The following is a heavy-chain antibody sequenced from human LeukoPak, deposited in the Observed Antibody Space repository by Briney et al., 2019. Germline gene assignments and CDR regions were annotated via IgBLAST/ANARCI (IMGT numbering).Heavy chain of an antibody. CDR3: ARSASLIRGYSYDTASFAY. J-gene: IGHJ4*02. D-gene: IGHD5-18*01. Sequence: SETLSLTCSVSGGSISSGSYYWSWIRQPAGKGLEWIGRIYTSGSTNYNPSLKSRVTISVDTSKTQFSLKLSSVTAADTAVYYCARSASLIRGYSYDTASFAYWGQGTLVTVSS. V-gene: IGHV4-61*02. CDR2: IYTSGST. CDR1: GGSISSGSYY.